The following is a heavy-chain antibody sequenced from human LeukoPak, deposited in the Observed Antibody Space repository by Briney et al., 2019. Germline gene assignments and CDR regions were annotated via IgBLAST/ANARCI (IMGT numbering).Heavy chain of an antibody. CDR3: ARDYDRYYMDV. V-gene: IGHV3-74*01. CDR1: GFTFRSYW. Sequence: GGSLRLSCAASGFTFRSYWMHWVRQAPGKGLVWFSRINTEGTSTTYADFVKGRFTISRDNAKNTLYLQMNSLRAEDTAVYYCARDYDRYYMDVWGKGTTVTVSS. J-gene: IGHJ6*03. CDR2: INTEGTST. D-gene: IGHD3-3*01.